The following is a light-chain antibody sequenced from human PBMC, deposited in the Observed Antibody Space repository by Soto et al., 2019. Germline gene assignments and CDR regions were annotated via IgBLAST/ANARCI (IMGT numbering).Light chain of an antibody. CDR2: DAS. Sequence: EIVLTQSPATLSLSPGERATLSCSASQSVSSYLAWYQQKPGQAPRLLIYDASNRATGIPARFSGSGSGTDFTLTISSLEPEDFAVYYCQQRGNWPPVTFGGGTKVEIK. V-gene: IGKV3-11*01. J-gene: IGKJ4*01. CDR1: QSVSSY. CDR3: QQRGNWPPVT.